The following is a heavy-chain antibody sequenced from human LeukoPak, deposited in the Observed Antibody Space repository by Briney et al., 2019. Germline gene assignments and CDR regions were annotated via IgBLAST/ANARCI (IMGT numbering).Heavy chain of an antibody. CDR3: AREPRRFGELLGFDP. V-gene: IGHV1-18*01. CDR2: ISVYNGNT. D-gene: IGHD3-10*01. CDR1: GYTFTSYA. J-gene: IGHJ5*02. Sequence: ASVKVSCKASGYTFTSYAISWVRQAPGQGLEWMGWISVYNGNTNYAQKLQGRVTMTTDTSTSTAYMELRSLRSEDTAVYYCAREPRRFGELLGFDPWGQGTLVTVSS.